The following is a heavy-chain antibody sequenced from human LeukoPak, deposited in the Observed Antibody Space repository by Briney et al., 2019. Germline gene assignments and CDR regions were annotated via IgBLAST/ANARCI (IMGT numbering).Heavy chain of an antibody. Sequence: SETLSLTCAVSGGSISSYYWNWIRQPPGKGLEWIGYIYYSGSTTYNPSLKSRVTISVDTSKNQFSLRLSSVTAADTAVYYCARDRISSAGYDYWGQGTLVTVSS. J-gene: IGHJ4*02. CDR3: ARDRISSAGYDY. V-gene: IGHV4-59*01. CDR1: GGSISSYY. D-gene: IGHD6-6*01. CDR2: IYYSGST.